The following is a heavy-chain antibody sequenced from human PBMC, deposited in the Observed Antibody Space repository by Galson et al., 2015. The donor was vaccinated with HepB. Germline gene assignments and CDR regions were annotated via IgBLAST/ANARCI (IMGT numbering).Heavy chain of an antibody. CDR2: FTPLYGTP. CDR3: ARNVEWYFDV. D-gene: IGHD2-21*01. Sequence: SVKVSCKASGGTVNRYSTSWVRQAPGQGLEWMGEFTPLYGTPKYAQKFQGRFTITADESTSTVYMELSSLRSEDTAMYYCARNVEWYFDVWGRGTLITVSS. J-gene: IGHJ2*01. CDR1: GGTVNRYS. V-gene: IGHV1-69*13.